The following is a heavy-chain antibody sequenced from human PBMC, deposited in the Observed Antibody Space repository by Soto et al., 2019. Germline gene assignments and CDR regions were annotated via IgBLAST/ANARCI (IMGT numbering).Heavy chain of an antibody. J-gene: IGHJ3*02. V-gene: IGHV4-39*01. CDR1: GGSISSSSYY. CDR3: ARHQIGNYYAFDI. Sequence: QLQLQESGPGLVKPSETLSRTCTVSGGSISSSSYYWGWIRQPPGKGLEWIGSIYYSGSTYYNPSLTSRVTASVDRSKRQFSLKLSSVTAADTAVYYCARHQIGNYYAFDIWGQGTMVTVSS. D-gene: IGHD4-4*01. CDR2: IYYSGST.